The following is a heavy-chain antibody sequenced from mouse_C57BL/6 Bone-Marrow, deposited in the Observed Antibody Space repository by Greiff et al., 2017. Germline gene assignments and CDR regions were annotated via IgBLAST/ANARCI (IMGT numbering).Heavy chain of an antibody. CDR3: SRAAQATSFAY. CDR2: IKPSNGGT. CDR1: GYTFTSYW. J-gene: IGHJ3*01. Sequence: QVQLQQPGTDLVKPGASVKLSCKASGYTFTSYWMHWVKQRPGQGHEWIGNIKPSNGGTNYNEKFKSKATLTVDKSSSTAYLQLSTLTSEDAAVYYWSRAAQATSFAYWGQGTLVTVSA. D-gene: IGHD3-2*02. V-gene: IGHV1-53*01.